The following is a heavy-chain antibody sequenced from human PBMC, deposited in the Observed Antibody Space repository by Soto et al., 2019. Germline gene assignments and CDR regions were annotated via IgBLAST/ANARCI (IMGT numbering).Heavy chain of an antibody. J-gene: IGHJ6*02. CDR3: ARVQYYDILSGYYKVYYYGMDV. Sequence: SETLSLTWAVYGGSFSRYYWSWIRQPPGKGLEWIGEINHSGSTNYNPSLKSRVTISLDTSKNQFSLKLSSVTAADTAVYYFARVQYYDILSGYYKVYYYGMDVWGQGTTVTVSS. D-gene: IGHD3-9*01. CDR2: INHSGST. CDR1: GGSFSRYY. V-gene: IGHV4-34*01.